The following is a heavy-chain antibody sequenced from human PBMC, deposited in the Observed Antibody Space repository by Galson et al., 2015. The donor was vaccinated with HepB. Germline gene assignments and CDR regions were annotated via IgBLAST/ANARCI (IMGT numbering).Heavy chain of an antibody. CDR3: ATGELSGGDPHFFDL. Sequence: SLRLSCAASGFTFTNAWMSWFRQAPGKGLEWIGRIKSRADGGARDYAAPLKGRFTISRDDSQNAIYLEMESLKIEDTATYYCATGELSGGDPHFFDLWGQGTLVTVSS. D-gene: IGHD2-21*02. J-gene: IGHJ4*02. V-gene: IGHV3-15*05. CDR1: GFTFTNAW. CDR2: IKSRADGGAR.